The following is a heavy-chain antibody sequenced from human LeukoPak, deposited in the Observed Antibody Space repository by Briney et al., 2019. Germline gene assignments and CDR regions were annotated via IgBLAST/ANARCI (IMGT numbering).Heavy chain of an antibody. Sequence: GGPLRLSCAASGCTFSSYAMSWVRQAPGKGLQWVSAIGGSGDSTYYADSVRGRFTISRDTSKNTLYLQMNSLRAENTALYYRAKQPDIAVAGPFDYWGQGTLVTVSS. CDR1: GCTFSSYA. CDR3: AKQPDIAVAGPFDY. CDR2: IGGSGDST. V-gene: IGHV3-23*01. J-gene: IGHJ4*02. D-gene: IGHD6-19*01.